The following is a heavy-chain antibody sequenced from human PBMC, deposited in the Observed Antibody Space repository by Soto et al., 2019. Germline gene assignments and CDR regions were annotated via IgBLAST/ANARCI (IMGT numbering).Heavy chain of an antibody. CDR1: GYAFIDHY. J-gene: IGHJ4*02. Sequence: QGQLVQSGAEVKKPGASVKVSCKASGYAFIDHYIHWLRQAPGQGLEWMGWINPKDGGPKYAQRFQGRVTMTGDTSISTVYMDLSGLTSDDTAVYYCARDLNPYYGPGRFHGFFDYWGQGTLVTVSS. CDR3: ARDLNPYYGPGRFHGFFDY. CDR2: INPKDGGP. D-gene: IGHD3-10*01. V-gene: IGHV1-2*02.